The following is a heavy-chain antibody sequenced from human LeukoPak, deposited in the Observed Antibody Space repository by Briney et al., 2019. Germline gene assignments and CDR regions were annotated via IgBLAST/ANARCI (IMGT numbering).Heavy chain of an antibody. CDR3: ARLYDSSGYYYRGWFDP. Sequence: GASLQISCKGSGYSFTSYWIGWVRQMPGKGLEWMGIIYPGDSDTRYSPSFQGQVTISADKSISTAYLQWSSLKASDTAMYYCARLYDSSGYYYRGWFDPWGQGTLVTVSS. D-gene: IGHD3-22*01. J-gene: IGHJ5*02. CDR2: IYPGDSDT. V-gene: IGHV5-51*01. CDR1: GYSFTSYW.